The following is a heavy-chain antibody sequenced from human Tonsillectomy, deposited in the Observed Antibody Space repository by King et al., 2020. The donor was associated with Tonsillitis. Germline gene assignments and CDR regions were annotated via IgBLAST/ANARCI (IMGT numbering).Heavy chain of an antibody. CDR3: PTDPSYITGTTVDY. CDR2: IKSKTDGGTT. Sequence: VQLVESGGGLVKPGGSLRLSCAASGFTFSNAWMSWVRQAPGKGLEWVGRIKSKTDGGTTDYAAPVKGRFTISIDDSKNTLYLQMNSLKTEDTAGYYCPTDPSYITGTTVDYWGQGTLVTVSS. V-gene: IGHV3-15*01. D-gene: IGHD1-7*01. J-gene: IGHJ4*02. CDR1: GFTFSNAW.